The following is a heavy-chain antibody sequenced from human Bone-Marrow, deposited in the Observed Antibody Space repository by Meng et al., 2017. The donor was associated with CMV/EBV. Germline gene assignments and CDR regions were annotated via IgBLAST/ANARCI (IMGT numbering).Heavy chain of an antibody. D-gene: IGHD2-2*01. CDR1: GGSFSGYY. J-gene: IGHJ5*02. V-gene: IGHV4-31*02. Sequence: SQTLSLTCAVYGGSFSGYYWSWIRQHPGKGLEWIGYIYYSGSTYYNPSLKSRVTISVDTSKNQFSLKLSSVTAADTAVYYCARLLGYCSSTSCQFDPCGQGTLVTVSS. CDR3: ARLLGYCSSTSCQFDP. CDR2: IYYSGST.